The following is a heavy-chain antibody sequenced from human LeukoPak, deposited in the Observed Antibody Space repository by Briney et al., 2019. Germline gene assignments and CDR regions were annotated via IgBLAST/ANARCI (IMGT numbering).Heavy chain of an antibody. CDR2: IYYSGSN. Sequence: PSESLSLTCTVSGGSISSYYWSWIRQPPGKGLEWIGYIYYSGSNNYNPSLKSRVTISVDTSKNQFSLKLSSVTAADTAVYYCESAGYCSGGRCPWGQGTLVTVSS. D-gene: IGHD2-15*01. J-gene: IGHJ5*02. CDR3: ESAGYCSGGRCP. V-gene: IGHV4-59*01. CDR1: GGSISSYY.